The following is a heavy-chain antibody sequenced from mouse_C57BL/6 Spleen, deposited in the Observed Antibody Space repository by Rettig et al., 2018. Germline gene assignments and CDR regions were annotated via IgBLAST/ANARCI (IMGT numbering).Heavy chain of an antibody. J-gene: IGHJ3*01. Sequence: DVQLQESGPGLVKPSQSLSLTCSVTGYSITSGYYWNWIRQFPGNKLEWMGYISYDGSNNYNPSLKNRISITRDTSKNQFCLKLKSVTTEDTATYYCAREGIYYGNYWVAYWGQGTLVTVSA. CDR1: GYSITSGYY. CDR3: AREGIYYGNYWVAY. V-gene: IGHV3-6*01. D-gene: IGHD2-1*01. CDR2: ISYDGSN.